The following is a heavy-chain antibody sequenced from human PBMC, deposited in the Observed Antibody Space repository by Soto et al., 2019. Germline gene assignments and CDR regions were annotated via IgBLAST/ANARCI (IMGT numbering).Heavy chain of an antibody. V-gene: IGHV3-7*01. Sequence: PGGSLRLSCAATGFMFGTYWMSWVRQAPGKGLEWVANIKHDGNEKYYADSVKGRFTVSRDNVKNFLHLQMSSLRGDDTGVYFCVRATLSWGHYYFRGLDVWCQGTTVTVSS. J-gene: IGHJ6*02. D-gene: IGHD3-22*01. CDR3: VRATLSWGHYYFRGLDV. CDR1: GFMFGTYW. CDR2: IKHDGNEK.